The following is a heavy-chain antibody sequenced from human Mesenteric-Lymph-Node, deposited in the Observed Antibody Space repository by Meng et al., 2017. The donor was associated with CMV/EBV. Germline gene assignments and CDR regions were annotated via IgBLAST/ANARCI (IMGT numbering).Heavy chain of an antibody. D-gene: IGHD2/OR15-2a*01. Sequence: LSLTCAASGFTFSSYSMNWVRQAPGKGLEWVSSISSSNTYIYYADSVKGRFTISRDNAKNSLYLQMNSLRAEDTAVYYCARFSRTGAYYFDYWGQGTLVTVSS. J-gene: IGHJ4*02. CDR2: ISSSNTYI. CDR3: ARFSRTGAYYFDY. CDR1: GFTFSSYS. V-gene: IGHV3-21*01.